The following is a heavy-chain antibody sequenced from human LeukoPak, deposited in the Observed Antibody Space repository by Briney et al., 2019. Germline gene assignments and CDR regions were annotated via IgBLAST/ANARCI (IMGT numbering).Heavy chain of an antibody. CDR1: GFTFSSYA. Sequence: GGSLRLSCAASGFTFSSYAMHWVRQAPGKGLEWVAVISYDGNNKYYAGSVKGRFTISRDNSKNTLYLQMNSLRAEDTAVYYCARENTGDSDYYYGMDVWGQGTTVTVSS. J-gene: IGHJ6*02. CDR3: ARENTGDSDYYYGMDV. CDR2: ISYDGNNK. V-gene: IGHV3-30-3*01. D-gene: IGHD7-27*01.